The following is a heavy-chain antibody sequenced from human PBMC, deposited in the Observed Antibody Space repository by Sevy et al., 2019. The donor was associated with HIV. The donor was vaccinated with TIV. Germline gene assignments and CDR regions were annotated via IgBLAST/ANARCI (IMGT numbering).Heavy chain of an antibody. J-gene: IGHJ4*02. D-gene: IGHD4-17*01. CDR3: ARDSRPYGDYHY. Sequence: GGYLRLSCAASGFTFSSYAMSWVRQAPGKGLEWVSAISGSGGSTYYADSVKGRFTISRDNSKNTLYLQMNSLRAEDTAVYYCARDSRPYGDYHYWGQGTLVTVSS. V-gene: IGHV3-23*01. CDR1: GFTFSSYA. CDR2: ISGSGGST.